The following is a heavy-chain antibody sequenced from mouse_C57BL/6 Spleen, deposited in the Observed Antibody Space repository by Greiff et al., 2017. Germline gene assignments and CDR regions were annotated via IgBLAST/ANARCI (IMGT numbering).Heavy chain of an antibody. CDR1: GFTFSSYA. J-gene: IGHJ2*01. V-gene: IGHV5-4*01. CDR2: ISDGGSYT. Sequence: EVQRVESGGGLVKPGGSLKLSCAASGFTFSSYAMSWVRQTPEKRLEWVATISDGGSYTYYPDNVKGRFTISRDNAKNNLYLQMSHLKSEDTAMYYCARDGGGDDFDYWGQGTTLTVSS. CDR3: ARDGGGDDFDY.